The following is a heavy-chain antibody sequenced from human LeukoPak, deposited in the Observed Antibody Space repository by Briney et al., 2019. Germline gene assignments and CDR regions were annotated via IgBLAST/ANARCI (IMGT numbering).Heavy chain of an antibody. CDR2: INSDGRTK. V-gene: IGHV3-74*01. CDR1: GFTFSSYW. CDR3: ARVGSTDGPHAFDI. J-gene: IGHJ3*02. D-gene: IGHD2-21*02. Sequence: GGSLRLSCAASGFTFSSYWMHWIRQAPGKGLVWVSGINSDGRTKRYAESVKGRFTITRDNAKNTLYLQMNSLRAEDTSVYYCARVGSTDGPHAFDIWGQGTMVTVSS.